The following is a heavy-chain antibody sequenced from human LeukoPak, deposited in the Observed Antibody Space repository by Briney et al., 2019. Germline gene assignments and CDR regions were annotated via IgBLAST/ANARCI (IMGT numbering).Heavy chain of an antibody. CDR3: ARAADFDY. V-gene: IGHV3-21*01. CDR1: GFTFSSDS. CDR2: ISSGSSHI. J-gene: IGHJ4*02. Sequence: GGSLRLSCTASGFTFSSDSMNWVRQAPGKGLEWVSCISSGSSHIYYADSVKGRFTISGDNAKNSLYLQMNSLRAEDTAVYYCARAADFDYWGQGTLVTVSS.